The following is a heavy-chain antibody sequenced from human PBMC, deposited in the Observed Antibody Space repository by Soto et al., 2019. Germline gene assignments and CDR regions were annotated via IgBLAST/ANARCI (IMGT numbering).Heavy chain of an antibody. CDR3: ARQADYYGSGSYYRFDY. J-gene: IGHJ4*02. D-gene: IGHD3-10*01. Sequence: PSETLSLTCTVSGGSISSYYWSWIRQPPGKGLEWIGYIYYSGSTNYNPSLKSRVTISVDTSKNQFSLKLSSVTAADTAVYYCARQADYYGSGSYYRFDYWGQGTLVTVSS. V-gene: IGHV4-59*08. CDR1: GGSISSYY. CDR2: IYYSGST.